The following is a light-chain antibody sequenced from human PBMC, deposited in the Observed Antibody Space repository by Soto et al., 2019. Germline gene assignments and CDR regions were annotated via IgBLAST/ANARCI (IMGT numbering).Light chain of an antibody. J-gene: IGKJ5*01. CDR2: KVS. Sequence: DVVMTQSPLSLPVTLGQPASISCRSTQSLVYDDGDTYLNWFQQRPGQSPRRLIYKVSNRDSGVPDRFSGSGSGTDFTLEISRVEAEDVGVYYCMQGTHWPLSFGPGTRLESK. CDR1: QSLVYDDGDTY. CDR3: MQGTHWPLS. V-gene: IGKV2-30*01.